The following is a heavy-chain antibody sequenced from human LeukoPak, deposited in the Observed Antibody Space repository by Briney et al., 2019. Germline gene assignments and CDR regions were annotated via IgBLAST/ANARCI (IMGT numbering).Heavy chain of an antibody. CDR2: IYTSGST. CDR1: GGSISSYY. Sequence: SETLSLTCTVSGGSISSYYWSWIRQPPGKGLEWIGYIYTSGSTNYNPSLKSRVTISVDTSKNQFSLKLSSVTAADTAVYYCARVTQGRGYSSSWYWWFDPWGQGTLVTVSS. CDR3: ARVTQGRGYSSSWYWWFDP. J-gene: IGHJ5*02. V-gene: IGHV4-4*09. D-gene: IGHD6-13*01.